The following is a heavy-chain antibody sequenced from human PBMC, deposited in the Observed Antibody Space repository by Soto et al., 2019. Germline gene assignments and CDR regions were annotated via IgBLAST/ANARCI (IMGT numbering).Heavy chain of an antibody. Sequence: QVQLVQSGAEVKKPGSSVKVSCKSSGGTFSSYAISWVRQAPGQGLEWMGGIIPIFGTANYAQKFQGRVTITEDESTSTAYMELSSLTSEDTAVYYCASSRSRTTYGEADYWGQGTLVTVSS. V-gene: IGHV1-69*01. CDR1: GGTFSSYA. D-gene: IGHD3-16*01. CDR3: ASSRSRTTYGEADY. J-gene: IGHJ4*02. CDR2: IIPIFGTA.